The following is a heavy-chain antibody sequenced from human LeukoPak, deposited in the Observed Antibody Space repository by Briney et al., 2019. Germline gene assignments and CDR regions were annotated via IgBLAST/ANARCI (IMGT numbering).Heavy chain of an antibody. CDR1: GGSISSYY. CDR3: ARGSSYDILTGYFDY. Sequence: SETLSLTCTVSGGSISSYYWSWIRQPPGRGLEWIGYIYYSGSTNYNPSLKSRVTISVDTSKNQFSLKLSSVTAADTAVYYCARGSSYDILTGYFDYWGQGTLVTVSS. V-gene: IGHV4-59*01. CDR2: IYYSGST. D-gene: IGHD3-9*01. J-gene: IGHJ4*02.